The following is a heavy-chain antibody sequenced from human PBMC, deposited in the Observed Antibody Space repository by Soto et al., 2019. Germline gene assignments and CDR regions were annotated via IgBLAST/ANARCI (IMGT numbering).Heavy chain of an antibody. Sequence: GESLKISCKGSGYSFTSYWISWVRQMPGKGLEWMGRIDPSDSYTNYSPSFQGPVTISADKSISTAYLQWSSLKASDTAMYYCARFMITFGGVIVIPEYGMDVWGQGTTVTVSS. CDR1: GYSFTSYW. CDR3: ARFMITFGGVIVIPEYGMDV. CDR2: IDPSDSYT. J-gene: IGHJ6*02. D-gene: IGHD3-16*02. V-gene: IGHV5-10-1*01.